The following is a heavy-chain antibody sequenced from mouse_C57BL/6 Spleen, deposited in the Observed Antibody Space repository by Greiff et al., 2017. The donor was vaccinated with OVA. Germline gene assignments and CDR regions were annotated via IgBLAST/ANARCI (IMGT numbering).Heavy chain of an antibody. CDR2: IYPGNSDT. D-gene: IGHD2-1*01. J-gene: IGHJ4*01. CDR3: TRSGLYGNGYAMDY. Sequence: VQLQQSGTVLARPGASVKMSCKTSGYTFTSYWMHWVKQRPGQGLEWIGAIYPGNSDTRYNQKFKGKAKLTAVTSASTAYMELSSLTNEDSAVYYCTRSGLYGNGYAMDYWGQGTSVTVSS. V-gene: IGHV1-5*01. CDR1: GYTFTSYW.